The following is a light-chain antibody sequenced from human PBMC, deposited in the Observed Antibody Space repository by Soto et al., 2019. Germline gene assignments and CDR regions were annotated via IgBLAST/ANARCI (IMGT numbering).Light chain of an antibody. CDR3: SSYTSSITVI. J-gene: IGLJ2*01. V-gene: IGLV2-14*03. CDR1: DSDVGGYNY. CDR2: DVT. Sequence: QSALTQPASVSGTPGQSITISCTGTDSDVGGYNYVSWYQHHPGKAPKLMIYDVTYRPSGVSNRFSGSKSGNTASLTISGLQADDEANYYCSSYTSSITVIFGGGTKLTVL.